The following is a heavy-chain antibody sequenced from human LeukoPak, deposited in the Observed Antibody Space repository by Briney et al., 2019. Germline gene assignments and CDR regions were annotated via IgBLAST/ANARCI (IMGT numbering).Heavy chain of an antibody. J-gene: IGHJ4*02. V-gene: IGHV1-69*05. CDR1: GGTFSSYA. D-gene: IGHD5-18*01. Sequence: SVKVSCKASGGTFSSYAISWVRQAPGQGLEWMGRIIPIFGTANSAQKFQGRVAITTDESTSTAYMELSSLRSEDTAVYYCARVHRRGYSYDLDYWGQGTLVTVSS. CDR3: ARVHRRGYSYDLDY. CDR2: IIPIFGTA.